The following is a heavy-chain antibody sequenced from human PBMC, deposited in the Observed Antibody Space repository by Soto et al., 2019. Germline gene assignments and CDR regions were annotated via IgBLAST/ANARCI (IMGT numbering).Heavy chain of an antibody. D-gene: IGHD5-18*01. Sequence: SETLSLTCTVSGGSISSSSYYRGWIRQPPGKGLEWIGSIYYSGSTYYNPSLKSRVTISVDTSKNQFSLKLSSVTAADTAVYYCARDGGFSYGFPPEPHYYYGMDVWGQGTTVTVSS. J-gene: IGHJ6*02. CDR1: GGSISSSSYY. CDR2: IYYSGST. V-gene: IGHV4-39*01. CDR3: ARDGGFSYGFPPEPHYYYGMDV.